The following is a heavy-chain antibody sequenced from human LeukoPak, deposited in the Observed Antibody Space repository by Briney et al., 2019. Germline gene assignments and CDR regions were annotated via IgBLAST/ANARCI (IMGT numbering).Heavy chain of an antibody. J-gene: IGHJ4*02. V-gene: IGHV4-30-4*01. Sequence: SETLSLTCTVSGGSVSSGAYYWSWIRQPPGKGLEWIGYIYYSGNTYYNPSLNSRVTISLDTSKDQFSLKLTSVTAADTAVYYCARGSYDGGSGWGRFDNWGQGTLVTVSS. CDR2: IYYSGNT. D-gene: IGHD6-19*01. CDR1: GGSVSSGAYY. CDR3: ARGSYDGGSGWGRFDN.